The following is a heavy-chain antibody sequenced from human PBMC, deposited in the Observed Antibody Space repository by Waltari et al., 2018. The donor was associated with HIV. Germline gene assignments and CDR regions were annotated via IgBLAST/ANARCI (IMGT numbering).Heavy chain of an antibody. V-gene: IGHV4-34*01. Sequence: QVQLQQWGAGLLKPSETLSLTCAVHGGSFSGYYWSWIRQPPGKGLEWIGEINHSGSTNYNPSLKSRVTISVDTSKNQFSLKLSSVTAADTAVYYCARGRIAVAPPYFDYWGQGTLVTVSS. CDR2: INHSGST. J-gene: IGHJ4*02. CDR1: GGSFSGYY. D-gene: IGHD6-19*01. CDR3: ARGRIAVAPPYFDY.